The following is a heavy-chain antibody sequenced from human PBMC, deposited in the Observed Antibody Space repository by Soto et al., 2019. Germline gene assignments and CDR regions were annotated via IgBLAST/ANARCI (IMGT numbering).Heavy chain of an antibody. J-gene: IGHJ6*02. V-gene: IGHV3-33*01. CDR2: IWYDGSNK. CDR3: ARDGAAAGTGGMDV. CDR1: GFTYSSYG. Sequence: QVQLVESGGGVVQPGRSLRLSCVASGFTYSSYGMHRVRKAPGKGLEWVAVIWYDGSNKYYADSVKGRFTISRDNSKNTLYLQMNSLRAEDTAVYYCARDGAAAGTGGMDVWGQGTTVTVSS. D-gene: IGHD6-13*01.